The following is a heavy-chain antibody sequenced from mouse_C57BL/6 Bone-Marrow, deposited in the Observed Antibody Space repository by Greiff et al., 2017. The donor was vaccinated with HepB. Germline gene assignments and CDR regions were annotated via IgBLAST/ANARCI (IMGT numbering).Heavy chain of an antibody. V-gene: IGHV1-15*01. CDR2: IDPETGGT. CDR1: GYTFTDYE. J-gene: IGHJ2*01. CDR3: TLSTMVTTSYFDY. Sequence: QVQLKESGAELVRPGASVTLSCKASGYTFTDYEMHWVKQTPVHGLEWIGAIDPETGGTAYNQKFKGKAILTADKSSSTAYMELRSLTSEDSAVYYCTLSTMVTTSYFDYWGQGTTLTVSS. D-gene: IGHD2-1*01.